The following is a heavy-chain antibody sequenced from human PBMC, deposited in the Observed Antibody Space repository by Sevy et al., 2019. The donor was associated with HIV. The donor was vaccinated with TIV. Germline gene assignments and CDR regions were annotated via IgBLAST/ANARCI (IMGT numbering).Heavy chain of an antibody. V-gene: IGHV3-30-3*01. CDR1: GFTFNRYS. J-gene: IGHJ1*01. Sequence: GSLRLSCAASGFTFNRYSMHWVRQAPGKGLEWVATISYDAVNIHYADSVRGRFTISRDNFQNSLFLQMNSLRTEDTAMYYCALERLSSDVAEYFQNWGQGTLVTVSS. CDR2: ISYDAVNI. D-gene: IGHD1-1*01. CDR3: ALERLSSDVAEYFQN.